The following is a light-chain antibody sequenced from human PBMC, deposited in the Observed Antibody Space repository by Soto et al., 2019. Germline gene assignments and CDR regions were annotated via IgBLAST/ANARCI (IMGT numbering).Light chain of an antibody. Sequence: QSALTQPPSVSGSPGQSVTISCTGTSSDVGGYNYVSWYQQYPGKAPKLMIYEVSKRPSGVPDRFSGSKSGKTASLTVSGLQAEDEVDYYCSSYAGSDIWVFGGGTKLT. V-gene: IGLV2-8*01. J-gene: IGLJ3*02. CDR3: SSYAGSDIWV. CDR1: SSDVGGYNY. CDR2: EVS.